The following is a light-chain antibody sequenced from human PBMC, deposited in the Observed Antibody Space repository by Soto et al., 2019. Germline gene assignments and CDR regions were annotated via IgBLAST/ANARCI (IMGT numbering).Light chain of an antibody. J-gene: IGKJ1*01. CDR2: KSS. CDR1: QSVSIW. Sequence: QMAQSPSTLSASEGDRVTISCRASQSVSIWLAWYQQKPGRAPKLLIYKSSILESGVPSRFSGSGSGTEFTLTISSLQPDDFATYYCQQFNTSPGTFGQGTRWIS. V-gene: IGKV1-5*03. CDR3: QQFNTSPGT.